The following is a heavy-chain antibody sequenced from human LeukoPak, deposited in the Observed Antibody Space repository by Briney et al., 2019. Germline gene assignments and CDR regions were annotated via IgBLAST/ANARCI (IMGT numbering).Heavy chain of an antibody. CDR2: ISTNSGAI. Sequence: GGSLRLSCTASGFTFSSYGMHWVRQAPEKGLEWVSFISTNSGAIYYADSVKGRFTISRDNAKNSLYLQMNSLRAGDTAVYYCASQIAARRGWFDPWGQGTLVTVSS. CDR1: GFTFSSYG. D-gene: IGHD6-6*01. CDR3: ASQIAARRGWFDP. V-gene: IGHV3-48*01. J-gene: IGHJ5*02.